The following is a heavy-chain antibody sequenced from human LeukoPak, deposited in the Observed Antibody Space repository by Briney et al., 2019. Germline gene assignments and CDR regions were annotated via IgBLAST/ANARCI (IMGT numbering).Heavy chain of an antibody. CDR3: ARGPQWLPQGQYFQH. J-gene: IGHJ1*01. Sequence: AASVKVSCKASGGTFSSYAISWVRQAPGQGLEWMGGIIPIFGTANYAQKFQGRVTITADKSTSTAYMELSSLRSEDTAVYYCARGPQWLPQGQYFQHWGRGTLVTVSS. CDR2: IIPIFGTA. D-gene: IGHD6-19*01. V-gene: IGHV1-69*06. CDR1: GGTFSSYA.